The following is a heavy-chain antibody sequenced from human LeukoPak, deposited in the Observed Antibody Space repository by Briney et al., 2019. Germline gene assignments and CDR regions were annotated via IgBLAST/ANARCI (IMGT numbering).Heavy chain of an antibody. CDR2: IHYTGST. CDR1: GGSISSYY. CDR3: ARPNSLGYYFHY. Sequence: KPSETLSLTCTVSGGSISSYYWSWIRQPPGKGLEWIGYIHYTGSTNYNPSLKSRVTISVDTSKNQFSLKLSSVTAAGTAVYYCARPNSLGYYFHYWGQGALVTVSS. V-gene: IGHV4-59*01. J-gene: IGHJ4*02. D-gene: IGHD4-23*01.